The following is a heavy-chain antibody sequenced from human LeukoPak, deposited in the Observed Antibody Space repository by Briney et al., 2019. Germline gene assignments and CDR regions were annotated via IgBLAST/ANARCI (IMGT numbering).Heavy chain of an antibody. D-gene: IGHD1-26*01. CDR2: ISGSGART. V-gene: IGHV3-23*01. Sequence: PGGSLRLSCAASGFTFSSYGMTWVRQAPGKGLDWVSGISGSGARTDYADSVKGRFTISRDNAKNTLYLQMNSLRAEDTAVYYCAKGSREWELLDAFDIWGQGTMVTVFS. CDR1: GFTFSSYG. CDR3: AKGSREWELLDAFDI. J-gene: IGHJ3*02.